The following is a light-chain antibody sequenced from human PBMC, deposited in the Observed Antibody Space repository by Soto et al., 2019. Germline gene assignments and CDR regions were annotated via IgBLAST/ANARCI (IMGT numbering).Light chain of an antibody. J-gene: IGLJ1*01. Sequence: QSALTQPASVSGSPGQSITISCTGTSSDVGGYYYVSWYQHHPGKAPKLMIYEVSNRPSGVSNRFSGSKSGNTASLTISGLQAEEEADYYCSSYTSSSTQVFGTGTKLTVL. CDR1: SSDVGGYYY. CDR3: SSYTSSSTQV. V-gene: IGLV2-14*01. CDR2: EVS.